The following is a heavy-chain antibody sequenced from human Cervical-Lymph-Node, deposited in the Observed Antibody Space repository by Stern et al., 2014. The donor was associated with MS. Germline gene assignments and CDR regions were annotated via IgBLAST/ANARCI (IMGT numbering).Heavy chain of an antibody. D-gene: IGHD3-22*01. CDR3: AFSSSWAFET. V-gene: IGHV2-70*19. Sequence: HVTLRESAPALVKSRQTLTLTCTFSGFSLDTSGKCVSWVRKSPGKALEWLALIDWDDDKHYSTSLKTRLTISKDTPKNQVVLTMTDMEPVDTATYYCAFSSSWAFETWGQGTQVTVSS. CDR1: GFSLDTSGKC. CDR2: IDWDDDK. J-gene: IGHJ4*02.